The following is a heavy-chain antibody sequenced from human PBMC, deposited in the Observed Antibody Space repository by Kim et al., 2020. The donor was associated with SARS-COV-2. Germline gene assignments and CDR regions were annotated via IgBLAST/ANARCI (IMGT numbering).Heavy chain of an antibody. D-gene: IGHD2-2*01. CDR3: ARQNCSSTSCYPRWFDP. J-gene: IGHJ5*02. CDR2: FYYSGST. CDR1: GGSISSSDYY. V-gene: IGHV4-39*01. Sequence: SETLSLTCNVSGGSISSSDYYWGWIRQPPGKGLEWIGSFYYSGSTYYNPSLKSRVSISVDTSKNQFSLKVNSVTAADTAVYYCARQNCSSTSCYPRWFDPWGQGTPVTVSS.